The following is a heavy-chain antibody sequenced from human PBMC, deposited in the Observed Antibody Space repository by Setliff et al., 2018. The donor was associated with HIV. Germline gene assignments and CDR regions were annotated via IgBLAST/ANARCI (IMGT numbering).Heavy chain of an antibody. CDR1: GGSISSYY. V-gene: IGHV4-4*09. J-gene: IGHJ4*02. CDR3: ARLSGDYYYFDY. CDR2: IYTSGNT. D-gene: IGHD2-21*02. Sequence: TSETLSLTCTVSGGSISSYYWSWIRQPPGKGLEWIGYIYTSGNTNYKESLKSRVTISIDTSKNQFSLKLTSVTAADTAVYYCARLSGDYYYFDYWGQGTLVTVSS.